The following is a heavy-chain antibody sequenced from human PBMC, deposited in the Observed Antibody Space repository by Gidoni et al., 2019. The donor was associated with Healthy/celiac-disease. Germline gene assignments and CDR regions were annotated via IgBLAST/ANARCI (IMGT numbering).Heavy chain of an antibody. D-gene: IGHD3-22*01. Sequence: QVQLQQWGAGLLKPSETLSLTCAVYGGSFSGYYWSWIRQPPGKGLEWIGEINHSGSTNYNPSSKSGVTISVDTSKNQFSLKLSSVTAADTAVYYCARGRYYESSGYYYRLGVSAFDIWGQGKMVTVSS. CDR1: GGSFSGYY. CDR2: INHSGST. J-gene: IGHJ3*02. V-gene: IGHV4-34*01. CDR3: ARGRYYESSGYYYRLGVSAFDI.